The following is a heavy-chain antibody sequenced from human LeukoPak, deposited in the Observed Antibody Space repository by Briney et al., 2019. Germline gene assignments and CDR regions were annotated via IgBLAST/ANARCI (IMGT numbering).Heavy chain of an antibody. Sequence: PGGSLRLSCAASGFTFSSYDMHWVRQATGKGLEWVSAIGTAGDPYYPGSVKGRFTISRENAKNSLYLQMNSLRAGDTAVYYCARARKYSSGWYVAFDIWGQGTMVTVSS. D-gene: IGHD6-19*01. CDR3: ARARKYSSGWYVAFDI. J-gene: IGHJ3*02. CDR2: IGTAGDP. V-gene: IGHV3-13*05. CDR1: GFTFSSYD.